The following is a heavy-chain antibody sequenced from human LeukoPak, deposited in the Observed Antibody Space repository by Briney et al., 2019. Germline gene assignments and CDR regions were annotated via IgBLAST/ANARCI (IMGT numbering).Heavy chain of an antibody. CDR2: ICYSGST. V-gene: IGHV4-39*01. CDR3: ARHGPSLSTSFDY. D-gene: IGHD2-2*01. CDR1: GGSISSSSYY. Sequence: SETLSLTCTVSGGSISSSSYYWGWIRQPPGKGLEWIGSICYSGSTYYNPSLKSRVTISVDTSKNQFSLKLSSVTAADTAVYYCARHGPSLSTSFDYWGQGTLVTVSS. J-gene: IGHJ4*02.